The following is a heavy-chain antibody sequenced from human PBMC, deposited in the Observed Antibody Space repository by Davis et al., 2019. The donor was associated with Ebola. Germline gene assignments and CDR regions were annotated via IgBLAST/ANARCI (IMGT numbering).Heavy chain of an antibody. D-gene: IGHD4-23*01. V-gene: IGHV1-18*04. Sequence: ASVKVSCKASGYTFTSYGISWVRQAPGQGLEWMGWISAYNGNTNYAQKLQGRVTMTTDTSTSTAYMDLRSLRSDDTAVYYCARVGDYGGNSDWFDPWGQGTLVTVSS. CDR1: GYTFTSYG. CDR3: ARVGDYGGNSDWFDP. J-gene: IGHJ5*02. CDR2: ISAYNGNT.